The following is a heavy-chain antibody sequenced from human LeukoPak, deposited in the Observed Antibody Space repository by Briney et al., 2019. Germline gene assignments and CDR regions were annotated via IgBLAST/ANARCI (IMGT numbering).Heavy chain of an antibody. J-gene: IGHJ6*02. D-gene: IGHD6-19*01. CDR3: ARGDPGIAVAGTDSSYGMDV. Sequence: GSLRLSCAASGFTFSSYAMSWVRQPPGKGLEWIGEINHSGSTNYNPSLKSRVTISVDTSKNQFSLKLSSVTAADTAVYYCARGDPGIAVAGTDSSYGMDVWGQGTTVTVSS. V-gene: IGHV4-34*01. CDR2: INHSGST. CDR1: GFTFSSYA.